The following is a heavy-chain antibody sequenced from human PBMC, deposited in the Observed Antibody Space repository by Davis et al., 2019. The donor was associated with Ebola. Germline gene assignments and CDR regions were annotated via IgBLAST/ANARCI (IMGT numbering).Heavy chain of an antibody. D-gene: IGHD3-22*01. CDR3: TTDPTMIVARWPFDY. CDR1: GFTFSNAW. V-gene: IGHV3-15*01. CDR2: IKSKTDGGTT. J-gene: IGHJ4*02. Sequence: PGGSLRLSCAASGFTFSNAWMSWVRQAPGKGLEWVGRIKSKTDGGTTDYAAPVKGRFTISRDDSKNTLYLQMNSLKTEDTAVYYCTTDPTMIVARWPFDYWGQGTLVTVSS.